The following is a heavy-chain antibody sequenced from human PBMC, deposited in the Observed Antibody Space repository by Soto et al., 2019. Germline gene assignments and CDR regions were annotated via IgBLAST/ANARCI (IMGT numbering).Heavy chain of an antibody. V-gene: IGHV1-2*06. CDR2: INPNSGGT. Sequence: ASVKVSCKASGYSLTDSYMHWARQAPGQELGWMGRINPNSGGTNYAQKLQGRVTMTTDTSTSTAYMELRSLRCDDTSVYYCARTIAVVGTSAFDIWRQGTMVTVS. D-gene: IGHD6-19*01. CDR1: GYSLTDSY. J-gene: IGHJ3*02. CDR3: ARTIAVVGTSAFDI.